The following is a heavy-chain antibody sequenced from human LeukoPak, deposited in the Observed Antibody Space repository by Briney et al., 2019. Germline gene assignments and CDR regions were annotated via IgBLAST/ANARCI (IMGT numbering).Heavy chain of an antibody. D-gene: IGHD3-3*01. J-gene: IGHJ4*02. CDR2: INHSGST. CDR1: GGSFSGYY. V-gene: IGHV4-34*01. CDR3: ARKGIRFLEWLTPYFDY. Sequence: SETLSLTCAVYGGSFSGYYWSWIRQPPRKGLEWIGEINHSGSTNYNPFLKSRVTISVDTSKNQFSLRLSSVTAADTAVYYCARKGIRFLEWLTPYFDYWGQGTLVTVSS.